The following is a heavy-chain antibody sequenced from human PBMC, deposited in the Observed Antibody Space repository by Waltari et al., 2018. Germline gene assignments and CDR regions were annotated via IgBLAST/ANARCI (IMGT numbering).Heavy chain of an antibody. CDR1: GFTFRRYG. V-gene: IGHV3-74*01. CDR2: ITRDGSNT. J-gene: IGHJ6*02. Sequence: EVQLVESGGGLVQPGGSLRLSCAASGFTFRRYGLYWVRQAPGTGLAWVSHITRDGSNTGYADSVKGRFTISRDNAKNTLYMEMNSLRDEDTAVYYCVRDRGMDAWGQGTTVTVSS. CDR3: VRDRGMDA.